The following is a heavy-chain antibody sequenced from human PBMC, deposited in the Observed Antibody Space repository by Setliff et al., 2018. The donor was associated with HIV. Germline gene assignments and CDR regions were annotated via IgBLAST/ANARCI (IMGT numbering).Heavy chain of an antibody. CDR3: ASLTTDRFLEWLFVY. J-gene: IGHJ4*02. Sequence: SETLSLTCAVYGYPIDSGFYWGWIRQTPGKGREWIASSYHTGSKYYNPSLKRRVTISVDTSMDQFSLKLNSVTAADTAVYYCASLTTDRFLEWLFVYWGQGTLVTVSS. CDR1: GYPIDSGFY. CDR2: SYHTGSK. D-gene: IGHD3-3*01. V-gene: IGHV4-38-2*01.